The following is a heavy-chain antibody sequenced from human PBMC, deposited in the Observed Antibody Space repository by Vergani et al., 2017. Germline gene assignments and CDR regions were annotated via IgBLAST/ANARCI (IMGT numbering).Heavy chain of an antibody. CDR3: ARQIIVATIRGPFDY. Sequence: QLQLQESGPGLVKPSETLSLTCTVSGGSISSSSYYWGWLRQPPGKGLEWSGSIYYSGSTYYNPSLKSRVTISVDTSKNQFSLKLSSVTAADTAVYYCARQIIVATIRGPFDYWGQGTLVTVSS. D-gene: IGHD5-12*01. J-gene: IGHJ4*02. V-gene: IGHV4-39*01. CDR1: GGSISSSSYY. CDR2: IYYSGST.